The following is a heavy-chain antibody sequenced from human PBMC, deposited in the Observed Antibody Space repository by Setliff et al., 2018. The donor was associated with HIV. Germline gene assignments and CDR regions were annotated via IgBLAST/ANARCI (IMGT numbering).Heavy chain of an antibody. CDR1: GYTFPDYY. V-gene: IGHV1-69-2*01. Sequence: ASVKVSCKVSGYTFPDYYMQWVRQAPGKGLGWMGLIDPDRGDTVYAEKFQGRVTITADRSIDIAYMKLSSLTSEDTAMSFCAWGTQRPIDSWGQGTLVTVSS. CDR2: IDPDRGDT. CDR3: AWGTQRPIDS. D-gene: IGHD3-16*01. J-gene: IGHJ4*02.